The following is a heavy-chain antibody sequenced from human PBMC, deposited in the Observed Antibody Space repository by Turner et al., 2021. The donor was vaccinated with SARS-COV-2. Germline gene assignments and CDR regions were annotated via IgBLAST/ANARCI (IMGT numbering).Heavy chain of an antibody. CDR1: GFTFSSYS. CDR2: ISSSSSYI. CDR3: ARDHRPVVVPAAKRAGSYYYGMDV. D-gene: IGHD2-2*01. Sequence: EVQLVESGGGLVKPGGSLRLSCAATGFTFSSYSMNWVRQAPGKWLEWVSSISSSSSYIYYADSVNGRFTISRDNAKNSLYLQMNSLRAEDTAVYYCARDHRPVVVPAAKRAGSYYYGMDVWGQGTTVTVSS. J-gene: IGHJ6*02. V-gene: IGHV3-21*01.